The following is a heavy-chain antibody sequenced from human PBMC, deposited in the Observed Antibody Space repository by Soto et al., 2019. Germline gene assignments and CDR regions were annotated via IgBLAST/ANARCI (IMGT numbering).Heavy chain of an antibody. CDR2: INPNTGVT. CDR1: GYTFTGYY. Sequence: ASVKVPCKASGYTFTGYYMHSVRQAPEQGVEWMGWINPNTGVTNYAQKFQGWITMTRDTSTSTAYMELSRLRSDDTHVYYCSRGVPSIIVVVPTPALPFYYYYGMDVWGQGTTVTVPS. CDR3: SRGVPSIIVVVPTPALPFYYYYGMDV. J-gene: IGHJ6*02. D-gene: IGHD3-22*01. V-gene: IGHV1-2*04.